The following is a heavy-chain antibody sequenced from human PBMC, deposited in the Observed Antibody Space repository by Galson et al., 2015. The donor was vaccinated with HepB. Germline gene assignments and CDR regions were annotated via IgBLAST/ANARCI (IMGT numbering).Heavy chain of an antibody. V-gene: IGHV3-74*01. J-gene: IGHJ5*02. CDR3: VRDFQYAAYP. Sequence: SLRLSCAASGFTCSSYWLHWVRQAPGKGLVWVSGIDSGGTDTRYADSVKGRFTISRDNAQNTLYLQMNSLRAEDTAVYYCVRDFQYAAYPWGQGTLVTVSS. D-gene: IGHD2-8*01. CDR2: IDSGGTDT. CDR1: GFTCSSYW.